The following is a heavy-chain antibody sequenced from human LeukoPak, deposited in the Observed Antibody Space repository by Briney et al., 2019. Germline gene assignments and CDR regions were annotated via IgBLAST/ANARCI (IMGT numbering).Heavy chain of an antibody. CDR1: GFTFSSCG. CDR3: AKGIKGVTTWTNAFDI. CDR2: ISYDGSNK. V-gene: IGHV3-30*18. J-gene: IGHJ3*02. D-gene: IGHD4-17*01. Sequence: PGGSLRLSCAASGFTFSSCGFHWVRQAPGKGLEWVALISYDGSNKYYADSVKGRCTISRDNSKNTLYLQMISLRAEDTAVYYCAKGIKGVTTWTNAFDIWGQGTMVTVSS.